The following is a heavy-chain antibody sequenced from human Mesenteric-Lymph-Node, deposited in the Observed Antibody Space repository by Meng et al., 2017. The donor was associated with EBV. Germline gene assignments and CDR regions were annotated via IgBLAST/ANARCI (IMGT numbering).Heavy chain of an antibody. CDR3: ARGRIDDYTKFFDY. D-gene: IGHD4-11*01. J-gene: IGHJ4*02. CDR2: INHSGST. V-gene: IGHV4-34*01. CDR1: GESLSGYY. Sequence: VQLQLGGAGLLKPSETLSPTCAVSGESLSGYYWSWIRQSPGKGLEWIGEINHSGSTNYNPSLESRLTISVDTSRNHFSLKLTSVTAADTAVYYCARGRIDDYTKFFDYWGQGTLVTVSS.